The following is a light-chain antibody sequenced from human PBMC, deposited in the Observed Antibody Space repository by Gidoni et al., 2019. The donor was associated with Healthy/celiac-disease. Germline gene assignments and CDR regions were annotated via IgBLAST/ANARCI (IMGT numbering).Light chain of an antibody. CDR1: QSVSSY. J-gene: IGKJ4*01. CDR3: QQRSNWLT. Sequence: EIVLTQSPATLSLSPGERATLSSRASQSVSSYLAWYQQKPGQAPRLLIYDASNRAPGIPARFSGSGSGTDFTLTISSLEPEDFAVYYCQQRSNWLTFGGGTKVEIK. V-gene: IGKV3-11*01. CDR2: DAS.